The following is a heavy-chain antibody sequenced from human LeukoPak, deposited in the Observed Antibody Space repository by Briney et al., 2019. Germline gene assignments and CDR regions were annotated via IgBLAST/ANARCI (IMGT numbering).Heavy chain of an antibody. CDR1: GFTFTSSA. CDR3: AAALVPAAKLTDYYYYYMDV. V-gene: IGHV1-58*02. CDR2: IVVGSGNT. D-gene: IGHD2-2*01. J-gene: IGHJ6*03. Sequence: SVKVSCKASGFTFTSSAMQWVRQARGQRLEWIGWIVVGSGNTNYAQKFQERVTITRDMSTSTAYMELSSLRSEDTAVYYCAAALVPAAKLTDYYYYYMDVWGKGTTVTVSS.